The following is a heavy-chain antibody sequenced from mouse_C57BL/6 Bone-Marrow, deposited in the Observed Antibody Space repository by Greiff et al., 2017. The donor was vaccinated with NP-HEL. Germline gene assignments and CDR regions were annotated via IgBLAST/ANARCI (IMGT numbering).Heavy chain of an antibody. V-gene: IGHV5-9*01. CDR2: ISGGGGNT. J-gene: IGHJ3*01. D-gene: IGHD2-2*01. CDR3: ARLYGYLFAY. Sequence: EVKLMESGGGLVKPGGSLKLFCAASGFTFSSYTMSWVRQTPEKRLEWVATISGGGGNTYYPDSVKGRFTISRDNAKNTLYLQMSSLRSEDTALYYCARLYGYLFAYWGQGTLVTVSA. CDR1: GFTFSSYT.